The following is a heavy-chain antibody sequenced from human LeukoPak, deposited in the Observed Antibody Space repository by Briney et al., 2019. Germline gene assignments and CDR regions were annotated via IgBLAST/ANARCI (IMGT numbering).Heavy chain of an antibody. CDR1: GFTFSSYA. V-gene: IGHV3-23*01. CDR2: ISDSGGNT. Sequence: GGSLRLSCAASGFTFSSYAMSWVRQAPGKGLEWVSGISDSGGNTYYADSVKGRFTISRDNSKNTLYLQMNSLRAEDTAVYFCAKDIRSRDCWGQGTLVTVSS. CDR3: AKDIRSRDC. J-gene: IGHJ4*02.